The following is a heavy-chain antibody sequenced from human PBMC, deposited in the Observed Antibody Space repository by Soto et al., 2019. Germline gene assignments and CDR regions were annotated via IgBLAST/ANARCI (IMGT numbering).Heavy chain of an antibody. CDR3: AKERDYGDYYFDY. V-gene: IGHV3-23*01. CDR2: ISGSGGST. D-gene: IGHD4-17*01. CDR1: GFTFSSYA. J-gene: IGHJ4*02. Sequence: EVQLLESGGGLVQPGGSLRLSCAASGFTFSSYAMSWVRQAPGKGLEWVSAISGSGGSTYYADSVKGRFTISRDNSKNTLYLHMNSLGAEDTAVYYCAKERDYGDYYFDYWGQGTLVTVSS.